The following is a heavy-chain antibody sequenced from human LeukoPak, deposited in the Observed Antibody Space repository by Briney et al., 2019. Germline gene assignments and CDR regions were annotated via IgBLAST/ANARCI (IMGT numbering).Heavy chain of an antibody. CDR3: AKDPYSGSFEYFQH. Sequence: GGSLRLSCAASGFTFSSYAMHWVRQAPGKGLEWVAVISQDGSKKYYADSVKGRFTISRDNSKNTLYLQMNSLRDEDTAVYYCAKDPYSGSFEYFQHWGQGTLVTVPS. V-gene: IGHV3-30*04. CDR1: GFTFSSYA. J-gene: IGHJ1*01. D-gene: IGHD1-26*01. CDR2: ISQDGSKK.